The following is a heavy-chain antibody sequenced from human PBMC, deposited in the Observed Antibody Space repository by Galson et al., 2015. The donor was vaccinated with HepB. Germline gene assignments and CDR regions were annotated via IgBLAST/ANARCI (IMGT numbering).Heavy chain of an antibody. V-gene: IGHV3-74*01. D-gene: IGHD6-19*01. CDR1: GFTFSSYW. CDR3: ARGDSSGWYVGYFDL. J-gene: IGHJ2*01. Sequence: SLRLSCAASGFTFSSYWMHWVRQAPGKGLVWVSRINSDGSSTSYADSVKGRFTISRDNAKNTLYLQMNSLSAEDTAVYYCARGDSSGWYVGYFDLWGRGTLVTVSS. CDR2: INSDGSST.